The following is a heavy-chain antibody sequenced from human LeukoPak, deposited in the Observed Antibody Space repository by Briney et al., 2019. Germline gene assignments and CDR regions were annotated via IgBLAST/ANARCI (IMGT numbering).Heavy chain of an antibody. CDR2: IYHSGST. CDR3: ARDKGFWSGPYYYYYMDV. V-gene: IGHV4-30-2*06. CDR1: GGSISSGGYY. J-gene: IGHJ6*03. D-gene: IGHD3-3*01. Sequence: PSQTLSLTCTVSGGSISSGGYYWSWIRQSPGKGLEWIGYIYHSGSTYYNPSLKSRVTISVDRSKNQFSLKLSSVTAADTAVYYCARDKGFWSGPYYYYYMDVWGKGTTVTVSS.